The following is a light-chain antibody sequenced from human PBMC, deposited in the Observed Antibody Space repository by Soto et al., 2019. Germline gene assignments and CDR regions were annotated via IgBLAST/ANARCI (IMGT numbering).Light chain of an antibody. V-gene: IGLV2-8*01. CDR1: SSDVGGHNY. Sequence: QSALTQSPSASGSPGQAVTISCTGTSSDVGGHNYVSWYQHHPGKAPKLSIYEVSKRPSGVPERFSGSKSVNTASLTVSGLQAEDEAVYYCSSTAGNNNVVFGGGTKLTVL. J-gene: IGLJ3*02. CDR2: EVS. CDR3: SSTAGNNNVV.